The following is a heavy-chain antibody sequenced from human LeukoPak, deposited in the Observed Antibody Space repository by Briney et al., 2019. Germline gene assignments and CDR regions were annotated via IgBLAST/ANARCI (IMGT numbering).Heavy chain of an antibody. CDR3: ARLRTMILHSAFDI. V-gene: IGHV4-30-2*01. CDR1: GGSISSGGYS. Sequence: SETLSLTCAVSGGSISSGGYSWSWIRQPPGKGLEWIGYIYHSGSTYYNPSPKSRVTISVDTSKNQFSLKLSSVTAADTAVYYCARLRTMILHSAFDIWGQGTMVTVSS. J-gene: IGHJ3*02. D-gene: IGHD3-22*01. CDR2: IYHSGST.